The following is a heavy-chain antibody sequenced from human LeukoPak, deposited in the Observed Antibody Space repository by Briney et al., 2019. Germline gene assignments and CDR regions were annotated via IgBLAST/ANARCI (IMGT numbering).Heavy chain of an antibody. D-gene: IGHD3-16*02. CDR2: INPSGGST. J-gene: IGHJ3*02. V-gene: IGHV1-46*01. CDR3: ARDRDYVWGSYRPYAFDI. CDR1: GYTFTSYY. Sequence: ASVKASCKASGYTFTSYYMHWVRQAPGQGLEWMGIINPSGGSTSYAQKFQGRVTMTRDTSTSTVYMELSSLRSEDTAVYYCARDRDYVWGSYRPYAFDIWGQGTMVTVSS.